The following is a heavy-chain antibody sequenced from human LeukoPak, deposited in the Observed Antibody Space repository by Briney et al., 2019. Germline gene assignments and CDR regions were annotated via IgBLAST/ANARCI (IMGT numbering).Heavy chain of an antibody. D-gene: IGHD6-19*01. CDR1: GFTFSSYS. J-gene: IGHJ4*02. V-gene: IGHV3-21*01. CDR2: ISSSSSYI. Sequence: GGSLRLSCAASGFTFSSYSMNWGRQAPGKGLEWVSSISSSSSYIYYADSVKGRFTISRDNAKNSLYLQMNSLRAEDTAVYYCARDLGELGEQWLAGTFDYWGQGTLVTVSS. CDR3: ARDLGELGEQWLAGTFDY.